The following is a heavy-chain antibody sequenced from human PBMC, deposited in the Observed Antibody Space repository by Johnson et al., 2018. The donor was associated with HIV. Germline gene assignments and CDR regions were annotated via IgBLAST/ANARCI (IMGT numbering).Heavy chain of an antibody. CDR3: ARGKKQWLDEDAFDI. CDR1: GFTVSTNY. V-gene: IGHV3-66*01. D-gene: IGHD6-19*01. Sequence: EVQLVESGGGVVQPGRSLRLSCAASGFTVSTNYMSWVRQAPGKGLESVSVVYSGGTTHYADSVKGRFTISRDNAKNTLYLQMNSLRAEDTAVYYCARGKKQWLDEDAFDIWGQGTMVTVSS. J-gene: IGHJ3*02. CDR2: VYSGGTT.